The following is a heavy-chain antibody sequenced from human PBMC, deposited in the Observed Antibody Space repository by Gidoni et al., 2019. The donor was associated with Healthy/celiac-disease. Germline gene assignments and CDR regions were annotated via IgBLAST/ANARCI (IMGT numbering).Heavy chain of an antibody. J-gene: IGHJ6*02. V-gene: IGHV3-15*01. Sequence: EVQLVESGGGLVKPGGSLRLSCAASGFTFSNAWLSRVRQAPGKGLEWVCRIKSKTDGGTTDYAAPVKGRFTISRDDSKNTLYLQMNSLKTEDTAVYYCTTDGGRYCSSTSCYRHSYYYYGMDVWGQGTTVTVSS. CDR3: TTDGGRYCSSTSCYRHSYYYYGMDV. D-gene: IGHD2-2*01. CDR2: IKSKTDGGTT. CDR1: GFTFSNAW.